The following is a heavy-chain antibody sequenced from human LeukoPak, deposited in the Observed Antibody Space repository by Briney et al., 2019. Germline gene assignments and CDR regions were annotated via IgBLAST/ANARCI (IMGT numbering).Heavy chain of an antibody. CDR3: ARVLEAASFDY. V-gene: IGHV3-21*01. Sequence: GGSLRLSCGASGFTFSGYGMHWVRQAPGKGLEWVSSISRSGTNIYQADSVKGRFTISRDNAKNSLYLQMNSLRAEDTAVYYCARVLEAASFDYWGHGTLVTVSS. D-gene: IGHD6-13*01. J-gene: IGHJ4*01. CDR1: GFTFSGYG. CDR2: ISRSGTNI.